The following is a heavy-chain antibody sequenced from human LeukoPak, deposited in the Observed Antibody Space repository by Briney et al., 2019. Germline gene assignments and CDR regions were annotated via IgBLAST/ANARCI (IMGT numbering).Heavy chain of an antibody. J-gene: IGHJ5*02. CDR2: ISWNSGSI. Sequence: GRSLRLSCAASGFTFDDYAMHWVRQAPGKGLEWVSGISWNSGSIGYADSVKGRFTISRDNAKNSLYLQMNSLRAEDTALYYCAKSQVAGFERVFWFDPWGQGTLVTVSS. CDR3: AKSQVAGFERVFWFDP. CDR1: GFTFDDYA. D-gene: IGHD6-19*01. V-gene: IGHV3-9*01.